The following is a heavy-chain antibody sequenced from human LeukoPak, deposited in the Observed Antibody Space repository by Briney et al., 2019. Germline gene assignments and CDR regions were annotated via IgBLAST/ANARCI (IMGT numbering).Heavy chain of an antibody. J-gene: IGHJ4*02. Sequence: GGSLRLSCAASGFTFSNNWMHWVRQAPGKGLVRVSRIKGDGSSTDYADSVKGRFTISRDNSKNTLYLQMNSLRAEDTAVYYCARDPIAAAGTLYFDYWGQGTLVTVSS. CDR1: GFTFSNNW. CDR3: ARDPIAAAGTLYFDY. V-gene: IGHV3-74*01. CDR2: IKGDGSST. D-gene: IGHD6-13*01.